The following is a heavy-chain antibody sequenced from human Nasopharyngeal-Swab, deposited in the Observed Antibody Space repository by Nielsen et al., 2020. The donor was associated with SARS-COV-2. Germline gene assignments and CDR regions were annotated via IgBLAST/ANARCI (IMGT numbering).Heavy chain of an antibody. CDR2: ISWNSGSI. CDR1: GFTFDDYA. Sequence: GGSLRLSCAASGFTFDDYAMHWVRQAPGKGLEWVSGISWNSGSIGYADSVKGRFTISRDNAKNSLYLQMNSLRAEETALYYCAAGYFDWLSIDYWGQGTLVTVSS. J-gene: IGHJ4*02. CDR3: AAGYFDWLSIDY. V-gene: IGHV3-9*01. D-gene: IGHD3-9*01.